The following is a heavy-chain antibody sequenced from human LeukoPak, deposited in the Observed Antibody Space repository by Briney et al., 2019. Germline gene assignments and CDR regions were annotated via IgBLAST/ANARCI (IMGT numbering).Heavy chain of an antibody. CDR3: ARDPDFWSGYYNFDY. D-gene: IGHD3-3*01. CDR2: IYHSGTT. Sequence: SETLSLTCAVYGGSFSGYYWSWIRQPPGKGLEWIGEIYHSGTTYYNPSLKSRVTISVDTSKNQFSLKLNSVTAADTAVYYCARDPDFWSGYYNFDYWGQGTLVTVSS. J-gene: IGHJ4*02. CDR1: GGSFSGYY. V-gene: IGHV4-34*01.